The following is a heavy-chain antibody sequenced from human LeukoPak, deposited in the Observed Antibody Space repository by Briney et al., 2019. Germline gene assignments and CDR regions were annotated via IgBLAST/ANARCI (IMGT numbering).Heavy chain of an antibody. CDR2: IKQDGSEK. V-gene: IGHV3-7*01. CDR3: ATDRPTITMVRGVITTASRGAFDI. D-gene: IGHD3-10*01. CDR1: GFTFSSYW. J-gene: IGHJ3*02. Sequence: GGSLRLSCAASGFTFSSYWMSWVRQAPGKGLEWVANIKQDGSEKYYVDSVKGRFTISRDNAKNSLYLQMNSLRAEDTAVYYCATDRPTITMVRGVITTASRGAFDIWGQGTMVTVSS.